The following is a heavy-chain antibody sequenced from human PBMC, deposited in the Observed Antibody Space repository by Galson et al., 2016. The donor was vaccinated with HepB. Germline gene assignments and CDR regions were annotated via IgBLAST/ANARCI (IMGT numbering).Heavy chain of an antibody. D-gene: IGHD2-15*01. CDR2: INSDGSST. J-gene: IGHJ4*02. Sequence: SLRLSCAASGFTFSSYWMHWVRQAPGKGLVWVSRINSDGSSTSYADSVKGRFTISRDDAKNTLYLQMNSLRAADTAVYYCARHSSYYGNFDYWGQGTLVTVSS. CDR3: ARHSSYYGNFDY. V-gene: IGHV3-74*01. CDR1: GFTFSSYW.